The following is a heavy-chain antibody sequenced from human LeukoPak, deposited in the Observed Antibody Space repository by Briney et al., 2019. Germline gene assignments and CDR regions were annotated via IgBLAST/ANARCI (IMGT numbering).Heavy chain of an antibody. CDR1: GGSISSSSYY. D-gene: IGHD3-22*01. CDR2: IYYSGST. Sequence: SETLSLTCTVSGGSISSSSYYWGWIRQPPGKGLEWIGSIYYSGSTYYNPSLKSRVAISVDTSKTQFSLKLSSVTAADTAVYYCARLPNYYDSSGYYYADYFDYWGQGTLVTVSS. V-gene: IGHV4-39*01. J-gene: IGHJ4*02. CDR3: ARLPNYYDSSGYYYADYFDY.